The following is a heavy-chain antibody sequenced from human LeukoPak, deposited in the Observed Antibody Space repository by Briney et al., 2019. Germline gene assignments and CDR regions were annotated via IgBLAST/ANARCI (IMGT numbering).Heavy chain of an antibody. Sequence: GGSPRLSCTASGFTFGDYAMSWFRQAPGKGLEWVGFIRSKAYGGTTEYAASVKGRFTISRDDSKSIAYLQMNSLKTEDTAVYYCTRDPVQQWLVGEPFDYWGQGTLVTVSS. J-gene: IGHJ4*02. CDR1: GFTFGDYA. CDR2: IRSKAYGGTT. CDR3: TRDPVQQWLVGEPFDY. V-gene: IGHV3-49*03. D-gene: IGHD6-19*01.